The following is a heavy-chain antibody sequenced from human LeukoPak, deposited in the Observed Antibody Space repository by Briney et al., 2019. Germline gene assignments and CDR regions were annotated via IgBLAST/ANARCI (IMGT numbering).Heavy chain of an antibody. CDR3: AKDISIVVAGIPYYYGMDV. Sequence: PGRSLRLSCAASGFTFSSYAMHWVRQAPGKGLEWVAVISYDGSNKYYADSVKGRFTISRDNSKNTLYLQMNSLRAEDTAVYYCAKDISIVVAGIPYYYGMDVWGQGTTVTVSS. V-gene: IGHV3-30-3*01. J-gene: IGHJ6*02. D-gene: IGHD6-19*01. CDR1: GFTFSSYA. CDR2: ISYDGSNK.